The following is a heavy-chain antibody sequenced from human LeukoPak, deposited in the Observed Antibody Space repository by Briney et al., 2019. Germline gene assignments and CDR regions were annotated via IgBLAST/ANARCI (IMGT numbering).Heavy chain of an antibody. CDR3: ARTYCSSTSCYIREVGEYFQH. Sequence: GSSVKVSCKASGGTFSSYAISWVRQAPGQGLEWMGGIIPIFGTANYAQKFQGRVTITADESTRTAYMELSSLRSEDTAVYYCARTYCSSTSCYIREVGEYFQHWGQGTLVTVSS. J-gene: IGHJ1*01. CDR2: IIPIFGTA. CDR1: GGTFSSYA. D-gene: IGHD2-2*02. V-gene: IGHV1-69*01.